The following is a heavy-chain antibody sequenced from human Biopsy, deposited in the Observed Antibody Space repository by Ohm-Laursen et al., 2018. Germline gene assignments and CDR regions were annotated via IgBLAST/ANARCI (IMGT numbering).Heavy chain of an antibody. D-gene: IGHD6-6*01. V-gene: IGHV3-21*01. CDR3: ARDSSRRAREGGMDV. CDR1: GYSVSSYD. J-gene: IGHJ6*02. Sequence: LSLTYAASGYSVSSYDMNWVRQAPGKGLEWISYISETSSHIYDADSVRGRFTVARDIAKNSLYLQLNSLRVEDTAVYYCARDSSRRAREGGMDVWGQGTTVTVSS. CDR2: ISETSSHI.